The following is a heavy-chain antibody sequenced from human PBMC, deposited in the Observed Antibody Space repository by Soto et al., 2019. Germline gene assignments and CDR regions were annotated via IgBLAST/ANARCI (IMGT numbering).Heavy chain of an antibody. CDR1: GYTFTSYG. J-gene: IGHJ4*02. V-gene: IGHV1-18*01. CDR2: ISAYNGNT. CDR3: SRERGDTLYSSGWPNYFDY. Sequence: ASVKVSCKASGYTFTSYGISWVRQAPGQGLEWMGWISAYNGNTNYAQKLQGRVTMTTDTSTSTAYMELRSLRSDDTAVFYFSRERGDTLYSSGWPNYFDYWGQGTLVTVSS. D-gene: IGHD6-19*01.